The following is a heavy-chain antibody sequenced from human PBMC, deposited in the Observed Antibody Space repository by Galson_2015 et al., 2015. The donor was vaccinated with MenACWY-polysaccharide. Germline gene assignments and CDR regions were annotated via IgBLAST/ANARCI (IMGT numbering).Heavy chain of an antibody. CDR2: IYYSGST. D-gene: IGHD2-2*01. Sequence: SETLSLTCTVSGGSLSGSYWSWTRQPPGKGLEWIGYIYYSGSTNYNPSLKSRVTMSLDISNNQFSLKLSSVTAADTAVYYCARSGTSTSWLYYYYGMDVWGQGTTVTVSS. CDR3: ARSGTSTSWLYYYYGMDV. V-gene: IGHV4-59*01. CDR1: GGSLSGSY. J-gene: IGHJ6*02.